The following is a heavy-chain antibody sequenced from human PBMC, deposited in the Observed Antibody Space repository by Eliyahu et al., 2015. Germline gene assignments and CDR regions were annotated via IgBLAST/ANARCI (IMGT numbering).Heavy chain of an antibody. CDR1: GYXFTGXY. D-gene: IGHD6-6*01. V-gene: IGHV1-2*06. Sequence: QVQLVQSGAXVKKPGASVKVXCKASGYXFTGXYXHWVRQAPGQGLEWMGRINPNSGGTNYAQKFQGRVTMTRDTSISTAYMELSRLRSDDTAVYYCARDXDPLPEYSSSSVEVHWGQGTLVTVSS. J-gene: IGHJ4*02. CDR2: INPNSGGT. CDR3: ARDXDPLPEYSSSSVEVH.